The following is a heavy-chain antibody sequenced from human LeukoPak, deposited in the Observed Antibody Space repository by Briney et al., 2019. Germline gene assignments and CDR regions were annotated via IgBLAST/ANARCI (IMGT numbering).Heavy chain of an antibody. V-gene: IGHV4-39*07. CDR2: IYYSGST. CDR3: ARGTRIQLWLNPAPVDY. Sequence: SETLSLTCTVSGGSISSSSYYWGWIRQPPGKGLEWIGSIYYSGSTYYNPSLKSRVTISVDTSKNQFSLKLSSVTAADTAVYYCARGTRIQLWLNPAPVDYWGQGTLVTVSS. CDR1: GGSISSSSYY. J-gene: IGHJ4*02. D-gene: IGHD5-18*01.